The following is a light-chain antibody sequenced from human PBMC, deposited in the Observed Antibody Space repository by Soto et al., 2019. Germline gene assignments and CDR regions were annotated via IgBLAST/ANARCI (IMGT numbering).Light chain of an antibody. J-gene: IGKJ4*01. V-gene: IGKV3-11*01. CDR2: EAS. CDR3: QQHINWPLT. Sequence: EIVMTQSPSTRSVSPWERSTLSCRASQSVRSNLAWYQQKPGQAPRLLIYEASNRATGIPARFSGSGSGADFTLTISSLEPEDFALYYCQQHINWPLTFGGGTKVDI. CDR1: QSVRSN.